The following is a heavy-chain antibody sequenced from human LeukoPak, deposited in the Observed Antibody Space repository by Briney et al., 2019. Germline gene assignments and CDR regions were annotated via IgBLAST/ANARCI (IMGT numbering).Heavy chain of an antibody. CDR2: ISPSGGIT. J-gene: IGHJ4*02. D-gene: IGHD3-22*01. Sequence: GGTLRLSCAASGFTFSSHGMNWVRQAPGKGLEWVSGISPSGGITYYADSVKGRFTISRDNSKNTLYLQMNSLRAEDTAVYYCAREGNYYDSSPFDYWGQGTLVTVSS. CDR3: AREGNYYDSSPFDY. V-gene: IGHV3-23*01. CDR1: GFTFSSHG.